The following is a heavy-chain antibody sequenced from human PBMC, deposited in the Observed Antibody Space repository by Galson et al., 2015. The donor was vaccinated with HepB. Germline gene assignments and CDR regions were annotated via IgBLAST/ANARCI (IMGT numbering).Heavy chain of an antibody. Sequence: SVKVSCKVSGYTLTELSMHWVRQAPGKGLEWMGGFDPEDGETIYAQKSQGRVTMTEDTSTDTAYMELSSLRSEDTAVYHCATIHSSGWYFGAFDIWGQGTMVTVSS. D-gene: IGHD6-19*01. CDR2: FDPEDGET. J-gene: IGHJ3*02. CDR1: GYTLTELS. V-gene: IGHV1-24*01. CDR3: ATIHSSGWYFGAFDI.